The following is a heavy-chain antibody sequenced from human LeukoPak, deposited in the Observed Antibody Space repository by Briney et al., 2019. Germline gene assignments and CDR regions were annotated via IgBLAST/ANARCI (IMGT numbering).Heavy chain of an antibody. V-gene: IGHV3-7*04. CDR3: ARGYYYDSSGYYN. Sequence: GGSLRLSCAASGFTFSSYWMSWVRQAPGKGLEWVANIKQDGSEKYYVDSVKGRFTISRDNAKNSLYLQMNSLRAEDTAVYYCARGYYYDSSGYYNWGQGTLVTVSS. CDR1: GFTFSSYW. D-gene: IGHD3-22*01. J-gene: IGHJ4*02. CDR2: IKQDGSEK.